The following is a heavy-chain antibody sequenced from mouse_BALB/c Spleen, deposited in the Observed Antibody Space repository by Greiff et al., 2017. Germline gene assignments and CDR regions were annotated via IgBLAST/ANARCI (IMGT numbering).Heavy chain of an antibody. Sequence: EVKLLESGGGLVQPGGSLKLSCAASGFDFSRYWMSWVRQAPGKGLEWIGEINPDSSTINYTPSLKDKFIISRDNAKNTLYLQMSKVRSEDTALYYCARWALMMYYAMDYWGQGTSVTVSA. D-gene: IGHD2-3*01. J-gene: IGHJ4*01. CDR2: INPDSSTI. CDR1: GFDFSRYW. V-gene: IGHV4-1*02. CDR3: ARWALMMYYAMDY.